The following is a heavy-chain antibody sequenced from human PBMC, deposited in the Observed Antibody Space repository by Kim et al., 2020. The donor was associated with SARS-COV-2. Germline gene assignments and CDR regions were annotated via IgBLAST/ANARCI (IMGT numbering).Heavy chain of an antibody. J-gene: IGHJ5*02. D-gene: IGHD3-3*01. Sequence: LKSRVTISVDTSKNQFSLKLSCVTAADTAVYYCASTKRITIFGVVQWFDPWGQGTLVTVSS. CDR3: ASTKRITIFGVVQWFDP. V-gene: IGHV4-30-2*05.